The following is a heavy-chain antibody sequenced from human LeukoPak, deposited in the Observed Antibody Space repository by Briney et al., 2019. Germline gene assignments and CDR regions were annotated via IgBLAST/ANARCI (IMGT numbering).Heavy chain of an antibody. D-gene: IGHD2-21*02. V-gene: IGHV3-23*01. CDR2: IRGSGGGT. Sequence: GESLRLSCAASGFTFSNYGMSWVRQAPGKGLEWVSVIRGSGGGTYYADSVKGRFAISRDNSKNTVYLQMNSLRAEDTAVYYCVKARMPHCGTDCLESWGQGTLVTVSS. CDR1: GFTFSNYG. CDR3: VKARMPHCGTDCLES. J-gene: IGHJ4*02.